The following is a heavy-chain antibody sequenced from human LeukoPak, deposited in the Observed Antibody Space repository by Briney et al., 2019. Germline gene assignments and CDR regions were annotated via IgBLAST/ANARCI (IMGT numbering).Heavy chain of an antibody. V-gene: IGHV1-2*02. CDR2: INPNSGGT. J-gene: IGHJ4*02. D-gene: IGHD3-22*01. Sequence: ASVKVSCKASGYTFTGYYMHWVRQAPGQGLEWMGWINPNSGGTYFAQKFQGRVTMTRDTSISTAYMELSRLTSDDTAVYYCARVGKYYDSSGPFDYWGQGTLVTVSS. CDR1: GYTFTGYY. CDR3: ARVGKYYDSSGPFDY.